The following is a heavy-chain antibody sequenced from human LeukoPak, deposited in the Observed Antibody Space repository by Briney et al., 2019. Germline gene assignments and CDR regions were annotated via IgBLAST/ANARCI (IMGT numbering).Heavy chain of an antibody. CDR3: ARDTSPSIAAVGYDAFDI. CDR1: GFTFSSYS. Sequence: PGGSLRLSCAASGFTFSSYSMNWVRQAPGKGLEWVANIKKDGSDKYYVDSVKGRFTISRDNAKNSLYLQMNSLRAEDTAVYYCARDTSPSIAAVGYDAFDIWGQGTMVTVSS. J-gene: IGHJ3*02. CDR2: IKKDGSDK. D-gene: IGHD6-13*01. V-gene: IGHV3-7*01.